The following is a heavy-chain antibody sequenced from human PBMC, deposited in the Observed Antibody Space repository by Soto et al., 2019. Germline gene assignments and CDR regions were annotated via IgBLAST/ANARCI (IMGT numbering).Heavy chain of an antibody. CDR1: GFTFSSYA. J-gene: IGHJ3*02. D-gene: IGHD6-13*01. V-gene: IGHV3-23*01. CDR3: AKDLGYTSSWYYALHI. CDR2: ISGSGGTT. Sequence: GGSLRLSCVGSGFTFSSYAIHWVRQAPGQGLEWVSGISGSGGTTFYADSVKGRFTISRDNSKNTLYLQVNSLKAEDTAAYYCAKDLGYTSSWYYALHIWGQGTMVTVS.